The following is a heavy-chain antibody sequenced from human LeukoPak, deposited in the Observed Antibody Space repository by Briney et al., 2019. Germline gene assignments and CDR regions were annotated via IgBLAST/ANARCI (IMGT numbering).Heavy chain of an antibody. J-gene: IGHJ4*02. D-gene: IGHD5-12*01. CDR2: ISWNSGSI. CDR1: GFTFDDYA. CDR3: AKGYSGYDWLDY. V-gene: IGHV3-9*01. Sequence: GRSLRLSCAASGFTFDDYAIHWVRQAPGKGLEWVSSISWNSGSIGYADSVKGRFTISRVNAKNSLYLQMNSLRVEDTALYYCAKGYSGYDWLDYWGQGTLVTVSS.